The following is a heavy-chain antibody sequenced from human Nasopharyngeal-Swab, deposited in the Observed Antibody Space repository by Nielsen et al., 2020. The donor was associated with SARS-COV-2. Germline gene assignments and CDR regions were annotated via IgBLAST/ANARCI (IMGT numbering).Heavy chain of an antibody. V-gene: IGHV3-53*01. CDR2: IYSGGST. Sequence: GESLKISCAASGFTVSSNYMSWVRQAPGKGLEWVSVIYSGGSTYYADSVKGRFTISRDNSKNTLYLQMNSLRAEDTAVYYCARVAGDVWGQGTTVTVSS. CDR1: GFTVSSNY. J-gene: IGHJ6*02. CDR3: ARVAGDV.